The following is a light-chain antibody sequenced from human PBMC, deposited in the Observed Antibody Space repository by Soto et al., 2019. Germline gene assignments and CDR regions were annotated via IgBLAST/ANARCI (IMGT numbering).Light chain of an antibody. J-gene: IGKJ5*01. Sequence: DLVMTQSPPSLPVTPGEPASISCRSSQSLLHSNGYNYLDWYLQKPGQSPQLLIYLGSNRASGVPDRFGGSGSGTDFTLQISRVEAEDVGVYYCMQALQTPLTFGQGTRLEIK. V-gene: IGKV2-28*01. CDR3: MQALQTPLT. CDR2: LGS. CDR1: QSLLHSNGYNY.